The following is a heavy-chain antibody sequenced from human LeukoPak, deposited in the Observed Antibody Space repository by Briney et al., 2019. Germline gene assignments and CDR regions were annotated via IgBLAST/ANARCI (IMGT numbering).Heavy chain of an antibody. D-gene: IGHD1-1*01. Sequence: GGSLRLSCVASGFSFSNYWMYWGRQAPGKGLVWVSRINSDGSYTDYADSAKGRFTISRDNAEDTLYLQMNSLRADDTAVYYCARADNWQSGGAWGQGTLVTVSS. V-gene: IGHV3-74*01. J-gene: IGHJ5*02. CDR2: INSDGSYT. CDR3: ARADNWQSGGA. CDR1: GFSFSNYW.